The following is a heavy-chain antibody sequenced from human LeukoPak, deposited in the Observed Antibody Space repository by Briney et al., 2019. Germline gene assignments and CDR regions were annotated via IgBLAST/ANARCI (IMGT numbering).Heavy chain of an antibody. CDR3: ARSIAVAGTLDY. V-gene: IGHV1-2*02. Sequence: ASVKVSCKASGYTFTGYYMHWVRQAPGQGLEWMGWINPNSGGTNYAQKFQGRVAMTRDTSISTAYMELSRLRSDDTAVYYCARSIAVAGTLDYWGQGTLVTVSS. CDR1: GYTFTGYY. J-gene: IGHJ4*02. D-gene: IGHD6-19*01. CDR2: INPNSGGT.